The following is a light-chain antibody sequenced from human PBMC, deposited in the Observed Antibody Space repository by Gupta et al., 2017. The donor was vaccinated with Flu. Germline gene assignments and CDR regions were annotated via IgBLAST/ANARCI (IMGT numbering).Light chain of an antibody. V-gene: IGLV3-21*02. CDR2: DDS. CDR1: SVASKS. Sequence: SYVLTQPPSVAVAPGQTARITCEGNSVASKSVHWYQQKSGQAPGLVVYDDSDRPSGIPERFSGANSGNTAALTISRVEAGDEADYYCQVWNSGSDHYVFGSGTQVTVL. J-gene: IGLJ1*01. CDR3: QVWNSGSDHYV.